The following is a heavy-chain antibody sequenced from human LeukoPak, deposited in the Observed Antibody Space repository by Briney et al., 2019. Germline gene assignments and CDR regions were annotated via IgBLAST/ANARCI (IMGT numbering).Heavy chain of an antibody. D-gene: IGHD3-3*01. CDR3: ARPAYGLEWLSDLLALGYMDV. Sequence: GGSLRLSCAASGFTFSSHVMHWVRQAPGKGLEWVAVISYDGSNKYYADSVKGRFTISRDNSKNTLYLQMNSLRAEDTAVYYCARPAYGLEWLSDLLALGYMDVWGKGTTVTVSS. CDR1: GFTFSSHV. V-gene: IGHV3-30-3*01. J-gene: IGHJ6*03. CDR2: ISYDGSNK.